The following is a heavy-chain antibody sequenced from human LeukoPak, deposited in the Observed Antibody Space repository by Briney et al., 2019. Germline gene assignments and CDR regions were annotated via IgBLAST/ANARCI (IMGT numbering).Heavy chain of an antibody. D-gene: IGHD3-3*01. J-gene: IGHJ3*02. CDR2: IYPGDSDT. CDR1: GYSFTSYW. Sequence: GESLKISCKGSGYSFTSYWIGWVRQMPGKGLEWMGIIYPGDSDTRYSPSFQGQVTISADKSNSPAYLQWSSLKAADTAMYYCARVYYDLWSGYYDPEAFDIWGQGTMVTVSS. V-gene: IGHV5-51*01. CDR3: ARVYYDLWSGYYDPEAFDI.